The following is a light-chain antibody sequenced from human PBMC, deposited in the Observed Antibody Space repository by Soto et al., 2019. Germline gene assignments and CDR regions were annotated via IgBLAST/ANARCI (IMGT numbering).Light chain of an antibody. Sequence: QSVLTQPRSLSGSPGQSVTISCTGTSSDVGGSNYVSWYQQHPGKAPKLIIYDVSKRPSGVPDRFSGSKSGNTASLTISGLQAEDETDYYCCSYAGSSDVFGTGTKLTVL. J-gene: IGLJ1*01. CDR3: CSYAGSSDV. CDR1: SSDVGGSNY. CDR2: DVS. V-gene: IGLV2-11*01.